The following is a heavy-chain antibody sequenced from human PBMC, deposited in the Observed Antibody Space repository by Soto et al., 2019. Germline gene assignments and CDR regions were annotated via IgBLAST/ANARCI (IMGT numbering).Heavy chain of an antibody. CDR3: ARDVSSDTTGFRGYDL. J-gene: IGHJ4*02. Sequence: QLHLVQSGAEVKKAGSSVKVSCKASGGTVSSYAITWVRQAPGKGLEWMGVFIPIFVSAHYAPKFQGRITITSDESTSTAYMELSVLTSEDTAIYYCARDVSSDTTGFRGYDLWGQGTQVTVSS. D-gene: IGHD3-10*01. CDR1: GGTVSSYA. CDR2: FIPIFVSA. V-gene: IGHV1-69*01.